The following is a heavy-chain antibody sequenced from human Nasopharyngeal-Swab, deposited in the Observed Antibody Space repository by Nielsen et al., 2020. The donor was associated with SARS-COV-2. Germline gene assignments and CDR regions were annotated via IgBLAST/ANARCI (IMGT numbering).Heavy chain of an antibody. CDR2: IYYSGST. J-gene: IGHJ2*01. Sequence: ESLKISCAASGFTFSSYSMNWIRQPPGKGLEWIGYIYYSGSTNYNPSLKSRVTISVDTSKNQFSLKLSSVTAADTAVYYCARGTRGYSLYWYFDLWGRGTLVTVSS. D-gene: IGHD3-22*01. CDR1: GFTFSSYS. CDR3: ARGTRGYSLYWYFDL. V-gene: IGHV4-59*01.